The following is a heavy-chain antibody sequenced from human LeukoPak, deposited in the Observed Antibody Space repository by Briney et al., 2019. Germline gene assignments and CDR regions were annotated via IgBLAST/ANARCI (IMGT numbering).Heavy chain of an antibody. CDR2: IYYSGST. Sequence: SQTLSLTCTVSGGSISSGDYYWSWIRQPPGKGLEWIGYIYYSGSTYYNPSLKSRVTISVDTSKNQFSLKLSSVTAADTAVYYCAREVLQSYGMDVWGQGTTVTVSS. J-gene: IGHJ6*02. V-gene: IGHV4-30-4*01. D-gene: IGHD2/OR15-2a*01. CDR1: GGSISSGDYY. CDR3: AREVLQSYGMDV.